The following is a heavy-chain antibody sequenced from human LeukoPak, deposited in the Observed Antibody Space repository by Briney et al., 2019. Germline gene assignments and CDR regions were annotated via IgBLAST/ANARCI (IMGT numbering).Heavy chain of an antibody. CDR3: ARDYYGSGSYGEGRWFDP. V-gene: IGHV4-4*07. Sequence: SETLSLTCTVSGGSISSYYWSWIRQPAGKGLEWIGRIYTSGSTNYNPSLKSRVTMSVDTSKNQFSLKLSSVTAADTAVYYCARDYYGSGSYGEGRWFDPWGQGTLDTVSS. CDR1: GGSISSYY. D-gene: IGHD3-10*01. CDR2: IYTSGST. J-gene: IGHJ5*02.